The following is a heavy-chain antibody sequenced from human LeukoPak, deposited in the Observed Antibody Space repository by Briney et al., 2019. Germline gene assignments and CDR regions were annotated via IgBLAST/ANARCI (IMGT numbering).Heavy chain of an antibody. CDR2: ISPSGGHT. Sequence: GGSLRLSCAASGFTFRIYAMHWVRQAPGKGLEYVSAISPSGGHTYYANSVKGRFTISRDNSRTTLYLHMGSLRADDMAVYYCATVNSGGYAHWGQGTLVTVSS. CDR3: ATVNSGGYAH. D-gene: IGHD3-16*01. V-gene: IGHV3-64*01. J-gene: IGHJ1*01. CDR1: GFTFRIYA.